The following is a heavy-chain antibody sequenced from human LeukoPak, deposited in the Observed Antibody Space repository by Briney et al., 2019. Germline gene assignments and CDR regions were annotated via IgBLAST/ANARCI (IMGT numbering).Heavy chain of an antibody. J-gene: IGHJ4*02. CDR2: IYYSGST. Sequence: SETLSLTCTVSGGSISSYYWSWIRQPPGKGLVWIGYIYYSGSTNYNPSLKSRVTISVDTSKNQFSLKLSSVTAADTAVYYCARLIWGPPVPYFDYWGQGTLVTVSS. CDR1: GGSISSYY. D-gene: IGHD3-16*01. CDR3: ARLIWGPPVPYFDY. V-gene: IGHV4-59*08.